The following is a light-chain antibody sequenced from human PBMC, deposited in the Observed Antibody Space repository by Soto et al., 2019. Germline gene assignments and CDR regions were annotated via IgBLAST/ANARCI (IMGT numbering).Light chain of an antibody. Sequence: EVVLTQSPATLSLSPGERATLSCRASQSIRGYLAWYQQKAGQTPRLLIYEASNRATGIPARFSGSGSGTDFTLTISSLEPEDFAIYYCQQRYNWPLTFGGGTKVEIK. CDR2: EAS. V-gene: IGKV3-11*01. J-gene: IGKJ4*01. CDR1: QSIRGY. CDR3: QQRYNWPLT.